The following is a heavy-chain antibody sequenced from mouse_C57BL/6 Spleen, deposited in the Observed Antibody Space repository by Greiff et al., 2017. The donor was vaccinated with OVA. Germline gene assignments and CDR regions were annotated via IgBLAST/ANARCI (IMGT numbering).Heavy chain of an antibody. D-gene: IGHD1-1*01. J-gene: IGHJ2*01. CDR1: GYSFTGYY. CDR3: ARWDTTVGPVFDY. Sequence: VQLKESGPELVKPGASVKISCKASGYSFTGYYMHWVKQSPERSLGWIGEINPSTGGTSYNQKFKGKATLTVDKSSSTAYMQLKSLTSEDSAVYYCARWDTTVGPVFDYWGQGTTLTVSS. CDR2: INPSTGGT. V-gene: IGHV1-43*01.